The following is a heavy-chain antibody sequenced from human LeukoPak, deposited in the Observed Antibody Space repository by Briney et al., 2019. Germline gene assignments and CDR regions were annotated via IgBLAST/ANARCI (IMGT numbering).Heavy chain of an antibody. J-gene: IGHJ4*02. CDR3: AREVRSWFGELFMDYFDY. V-gene: IGHV1-2*06. CDR1: GYTFTGYY. CDR2: INSNSGGT. Sequence: ASVKVSCKASGYTFTGYYMHWVRQAPGQGLEWMGRINSNSGGTNYAQKFQGRVTMTRDTSISTAYMELSRLRSDDTAVYYCAREVRSWFGELFMDYFDYWGQGTLVTVSS. D-gene: IGHD3-10*01.